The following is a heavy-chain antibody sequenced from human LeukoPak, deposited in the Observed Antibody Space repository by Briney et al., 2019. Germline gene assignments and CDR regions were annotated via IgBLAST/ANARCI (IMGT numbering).Heavy chain of an antibody. D-gene: IGHD3-10*01. CDR1: GFTFSNYA. V-gene: IGHV3-30*01. J-gene: IGHJ4*02. CDR2: ISSGGTYE. CDR3: ARDSTYYYDSGSSGPHYFDN. Sequence: GKSLRLSCAASGFTFSNYAMHWVRQAPGKGLEWVSLISSGGTYEYYADSVKGRLTISRDNSKNTLYLQLNSLRAEDTAVYYCARDSTYYYDSGSSGPHYFDNWGQGTLVTVSS.